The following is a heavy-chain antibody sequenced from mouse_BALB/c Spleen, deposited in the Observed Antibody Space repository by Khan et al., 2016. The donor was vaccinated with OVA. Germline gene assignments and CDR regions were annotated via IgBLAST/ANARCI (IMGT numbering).Heavy chain of an antibody. CDR1: GYTFTSYW. D-gene: IGHD1-1*01. J-gene: IGHJ3*01. CDR3: ANHGSSSAWLTY. V-gene: IGHV1-7*01. CDR2: INPRTGYT. Sequence: VQLQQSGAELAKPGASVKMSCKASGYTFTSYWMHWVKQRPGQGLEWIGYINPRTGYTEYNQRFKDKATLTADKSSSTAYMQRSSLTAEESAVYYCANHGSSSAWLTYWGQGTLVTGAA.